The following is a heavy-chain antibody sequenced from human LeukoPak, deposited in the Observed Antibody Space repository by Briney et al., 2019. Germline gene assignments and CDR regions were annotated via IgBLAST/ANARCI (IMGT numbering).Heavy chain of an antibody. CDR2: IYSGGST. D-gene: IGHD3-22*01. V-gene: IGHV3-66*01. CDR3: ARVDTMTSGGYEFDY. J-gene: IGHJ4*02. CDR1: GFTVNSNY. Sequence: GGSLRLSCTASGFTVNSNYMSWVRQAPGKGLEWVSVIYSGGSTYYADSVKGRFTISRDNSKNTLYLQMNSLRAEDTAVYYCARVDTMTSGGYEFDYWGQGTLVTVSS.